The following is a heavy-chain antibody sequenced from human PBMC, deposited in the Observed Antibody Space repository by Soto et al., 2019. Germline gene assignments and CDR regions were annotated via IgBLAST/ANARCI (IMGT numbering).Heavy chain of an antibody. V-gene: IGHV1-69*01. Sequence: QVQLVQSGAEVKKPGSSVKVSCKASGGTFSSYAISWVRQAPGQGLEWMGGIIPIFGTANYAQKFQGRVTITADESKSRAYMELISLRSEDTAVYYCARKRSMITFGGVIDPDAFDIWGQGTMVTVSS. CDR3: ARKRSMITFGGVIDPDAFDI. D-gene: IGHD3-16*02. CDR1: GGTFSSYA. J-gene: IGHJ3*02. CDR2: IIPIFGTA.